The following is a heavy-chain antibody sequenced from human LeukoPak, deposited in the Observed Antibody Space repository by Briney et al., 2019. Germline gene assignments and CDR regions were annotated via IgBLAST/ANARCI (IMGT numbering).Heavy chain of an antibody. CDR3: ARDGLRGSGSYYMDV. CDR1: GYTFTGYY. J-gene: IGHJ6*03. V-gene: IGHV1-2*02. Sequence: ASVKVSCKASGYTFTGYYMHWVRQAPGQGLEWMGWINPSSGGTNYAQKLQGRVTMTTDTSTSTAYMALRSLRSDDTAVYYCARDGLRGSGSYYMDVWGKGTTVTVSS. D-gene: IGHD3-10*01. CDR2: INPSSGGT.